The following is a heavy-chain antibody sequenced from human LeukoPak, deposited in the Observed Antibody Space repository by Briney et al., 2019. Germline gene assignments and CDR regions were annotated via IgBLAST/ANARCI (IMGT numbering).Heavy chain of an antibody. D-gene: IGHD6-13*01. CDR1: GYTFTSYA. Sequence: ASVKVSCKASGYTFTSYAMNWVRQAPGQGLEWMGWINTNTGNPTYAQGFTGRFVFSLDTSVSTAYLQISSLKAEDTAVYYCARGVYQTYSSSFDYWGQGTLVTVSS. CDR3: ARGVYQTYSSSFDY. V-gene: IGHV7-4-1*02. J-gene: IGHJ4*02. CDR2: INTNTGNP.